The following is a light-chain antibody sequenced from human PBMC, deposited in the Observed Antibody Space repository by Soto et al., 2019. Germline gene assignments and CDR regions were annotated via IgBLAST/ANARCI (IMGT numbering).Light chain of an antibody. V-gene: IGKV3-15*01. Sequence: EIQMTQSPATLSVSPGERATLSCRASQSVSSDLAWYQQKPGQAPRLLIYGASTRAPGIPGRFTGSGSGTDFTLTISSLQSEDSAVYHCQQYNNWPPSYTFGQGTKLEIK. CDR1: QSVSSD. J-gene: IGKJ2*01. CDR2: GAS. CDR3: QQYNNWPPSYT.